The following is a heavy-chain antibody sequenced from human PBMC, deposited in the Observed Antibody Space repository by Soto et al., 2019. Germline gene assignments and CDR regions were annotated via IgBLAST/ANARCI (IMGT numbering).Heavy chain of an antibody. CDR1: GGNISGYC. CDR3: AREAPRYYDSSGYYLY. CDR2: INHSGST. Sequence: SVPMSVTCAVDGGNISGYCWSWISKNPGKGLEWIGEINHSGSTNYNPSLKSRVTISVDTSKNQFSLKLSSVTAADTAVYYCAREAPRYYDSSGYYLYWGQGTLVTVSS. V-gene: IGHV4-34*01. J-gene: IGHJ4*02. D-gene: IGHD3-22*01.